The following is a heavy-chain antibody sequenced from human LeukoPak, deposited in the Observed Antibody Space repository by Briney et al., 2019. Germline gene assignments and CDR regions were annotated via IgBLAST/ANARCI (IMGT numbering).Heavy chain of an antibody. CDR3: AREWRSSGSPDAFDI. V-gene: IGHV4-31*03. J-gene: IGHJ3*02. CDR1: GGSISSGGYY. CDR2: IYYSGST. D-gene: IGHD6-19*01. Sequence: PSETLSLTCTVSGGSISSGGYYWSWIRQHPGKGLEWIGYIYYSGSTYYNPSLKSRVTISVDTSKNQFSLKLSSVTAADTAVYYCAREWRSSGSPDAFDIWGQGTMVTVSS.